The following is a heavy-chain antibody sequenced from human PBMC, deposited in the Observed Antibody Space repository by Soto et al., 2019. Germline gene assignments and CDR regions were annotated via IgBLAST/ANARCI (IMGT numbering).Heavy chain of an antibody. CDR1: GDSINSRY. CDR3: VRQRGNYFDF. Sequence: PSETLSLTCSVSGDSINSRYWSGIRQPPGKGLEWIGYIDYVGSTNYAPSLQSRVTMSVDTSKNQVSLKLRYVTAADTAVYYCVRQRGNYFDFWGQGTLVTVSS. J-gene: IGHJ4*02. D-gene: IGHD3-10*01. CDR2: IDYVGST. V-gene: IGHV4-59*11.